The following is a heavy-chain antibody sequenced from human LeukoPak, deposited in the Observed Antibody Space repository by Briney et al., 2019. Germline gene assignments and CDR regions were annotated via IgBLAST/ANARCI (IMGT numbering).Heavy chain of an antibody. CDR1: GATFISYA. J-gene: IGHJ6*03. D-gene: IGHD5-12*01. V-gene: IGHV1-69*06. Sequence: ASVKVSCKASGATFISYAMSWVRQAPGQGLEWMGGIIPIFGTANYAQKFQGRVTITADKSTSTAYMELSSLRSEDTAVYYCARVRSGYDWMYYYYMDVWGKGTTVTVSS. CDR2: IIPIFGTA. CDR3: ARVRSGYDWMYYYYMDV.